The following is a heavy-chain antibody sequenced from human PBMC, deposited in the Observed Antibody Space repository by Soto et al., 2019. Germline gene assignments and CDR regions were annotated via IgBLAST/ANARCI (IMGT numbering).Heavy chain of an antibody. Sequence: SQTLSLPCTVSGGSISSSSYYWGWIRQPPGKGLEWIGSIYYSGSTYYNPSLKSRVTISVDTSKNQFSLKLSSVTAADTAVYYCARSTGQEWRSFDYWGQGTLVTVSS. CDR1: GGSISSSSYY. D-gene: IGHD3-16*01. V-gene: IGHV4-39*01. J-gene: IGHJ4*02. CDR2: IYYSGST. CDR3: ARSTGQEWRSFDY.